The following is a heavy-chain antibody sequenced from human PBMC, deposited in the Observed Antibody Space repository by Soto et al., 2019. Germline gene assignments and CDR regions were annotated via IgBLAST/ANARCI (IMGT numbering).Heavy chain of an antibody. D-gene: IGHD4-17*01. V-gene: IGHV5-51*01. CDR1: GYSFTSYW. J-gene: IGHJ4*02. Sequence: GESLKISCKGSGYSFTSYWIGWVRQMPGKGLEWMGIIYPGDSDTRYSPSFQGQVTISADKSISTAYLQWSSLRAQDTAVYYCARARQEDYGDYRDYWGQGTLVTVSS. CDR2: IYPGDSDT. CDR3: ARARQEDYGDYRDY.